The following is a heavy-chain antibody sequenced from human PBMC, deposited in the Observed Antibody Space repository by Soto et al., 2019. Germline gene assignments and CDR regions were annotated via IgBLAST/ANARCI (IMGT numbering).Heavy chain of an antibody. CDR1: GFTFSSYA. J-gene: IGHJ2*01. V-gene: IGHV3-30-3*01. D-gene: IGHD6-19*01. CDR3: AGAVAGTGWYFDL. Sequence: QVQLVESGGGVVQPGRSLRLSCAASGFTFSSYAMHWVRQAPGKGLEWVAVISYDGSNKYYADSVKGRFTISRDNSKNAAYLQMNGLRAEDTAVYYCAGAVAGTGWYFDLWGRGTLVTVSS. CDR2: ISYDGSNK.